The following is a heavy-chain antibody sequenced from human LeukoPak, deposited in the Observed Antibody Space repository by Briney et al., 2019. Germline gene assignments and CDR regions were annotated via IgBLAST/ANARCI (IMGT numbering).Heavy chain of an antibody. Sequence: GASVKVSCKASGYTFTGYYMHWVRQAPGQGLEWMGWINPNSGGTNYAQKFQGRVTMTRDTSISTAYMELSRLSSVTAADTAVYYCASPGQGPDAFDIWGQGTMVTVSS. CDR1: GYTFTGYY. CDR2: INPNSGGT. J-gene: IGHJ3*02. CDR3: ASPGQGPDAFDI. V-gene: IGHV1-2*02.